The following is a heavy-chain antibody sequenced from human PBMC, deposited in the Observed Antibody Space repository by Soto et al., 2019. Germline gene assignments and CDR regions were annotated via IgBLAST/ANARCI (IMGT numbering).Heavy chain of an antibody. D-gene: IGHD3-22*01. J-gene: IGHJ5*02. Sequence: SXKVCFGASGGTXTSYAIGWVRQAPRQGLEWMGGIIPIFGTANYAKKFQGRVKITAEESTSTAYMELSSLISEDTAVYYCARDHYYDSSGYLWFDPWGQGTLGTVSS. V-gene: IGHV1-69*13. CDR2: IIPIFGTA. CDR1: GGTXTSYA. CDR3: ARDHYYDSSGYLWFDP.